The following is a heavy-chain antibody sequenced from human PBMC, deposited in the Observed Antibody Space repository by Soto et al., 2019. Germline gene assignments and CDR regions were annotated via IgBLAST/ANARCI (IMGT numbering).Heavy chain of an antibody. D-gene: IGHD6-25*01. CDR2: INPYNGNT. V-gene: IGHV1-18*04. CDR3: ARMSYPALQGAVDM. J-gene: IGHJ3*02. CDR1: DYTFITYG. Sequence: QGHLEQSGGEVKKPGASVQVSCRALDYTFITYGLSWVRQAPGQGLEWMGLINPYNGNTVYAQKFQGRVTMTRDTSTDTAYMELRSLRFNDTAGYYGARMSYPALQGAVDMWGHGTMVTVSS.